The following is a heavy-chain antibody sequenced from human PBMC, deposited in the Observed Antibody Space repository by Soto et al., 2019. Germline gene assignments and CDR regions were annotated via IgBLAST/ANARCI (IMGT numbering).Heavy chain of an antibody. CDR2: ISSSSSYI. CDR1: GFTFSSYS. Sequence: EVQLVESGGGLVKPGGSLRLSCAASGFTFSSYSMNWVRQAPGKGLEWVSSISSSSSYIYYADSVKGRFTISRDNAKNSLYLQMNRLRAEDTAVYYCARAIAARILFAYWGQGTLVTVSS. V-gene: IGHV3-21*01. J-gene: IGHJ4*02. D-gene: IGHD6-6*01. CDR3: ARAIAARILFAY.